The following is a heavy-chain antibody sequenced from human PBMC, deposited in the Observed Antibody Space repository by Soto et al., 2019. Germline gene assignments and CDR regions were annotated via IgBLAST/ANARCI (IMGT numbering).Heavy chain of an antibody. CDR3: ARAWWGPVDGTELDY. V-gene: IGHV1-18*01. J-gene: IGHJ4*02. CDR2: ISAYNGNT. Sequence: QVQLVQSGAEVKKPGASVKVSCKASGYTFTSYGISWVRQAAGQGLEWMGWISAYNGNTNYAQKLQGRVTMTTDTSTRTAYMELRSLRSDDTAVYFCARAWWGPVDGTELDYWGQGTLVTVSS. CDR1: GYTFTSYG. D-gene: IGHD2-15*01.